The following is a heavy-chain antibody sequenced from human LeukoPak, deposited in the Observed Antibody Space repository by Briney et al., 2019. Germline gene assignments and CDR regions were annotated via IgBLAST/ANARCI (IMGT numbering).Heavy chain of an antibody. CDR3: ARDTPPTGGYFDY. D-gene: IGHD7-27*01. CDR2: IYYSGSS. V-gene: IGHV4-59*01. J-gene: IGHJ4*02. CDR1: GGSISGYH. Sequence: PSETLSLTCNVSGGSISGYHWSWLRQPPGKGLEWLGYIYYSGSSNYNPSLKSRVTISADTSKNQFSLKLSSVTAADTAVYYCARDTPPTGGYFDYWGQGTLVTVSS.